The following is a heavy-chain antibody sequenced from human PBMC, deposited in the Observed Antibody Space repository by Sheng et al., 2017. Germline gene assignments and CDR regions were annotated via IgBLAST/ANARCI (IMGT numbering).Heavy chain of an antibody. Sequence: QVQLQESGPGLVKPSETLSLTCGVSGYPISDGYYWGWIRQPPGKGLEWIGSIYHRGTTYYNPSLKSRVNMSVDTSKNQFSLEVSSVTAADTAVYFCARDFYGLPLDAWGQGILVTVSS. V-gene: IGHV4-38-2*02. D-gene: IGHD3-10*01. CDR1: GYPISDGYY. CDR3: ARDFYGLPLDA. CDR2: IYHRGTT. J-gene: IGHJ5*02.